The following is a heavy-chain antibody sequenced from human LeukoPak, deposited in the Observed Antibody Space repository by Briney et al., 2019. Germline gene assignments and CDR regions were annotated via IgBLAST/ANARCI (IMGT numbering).Heavy chain of an antibody. CDR2: IYYSGST. V-gene: IGHV4-59*08. D-gene: IGHD6-19*01. CDR1: GGSISSYY. Sequence: SETLSLTCTVSGGSISSYYGSWIRQPPGKGLEWGGYIYYSGSTNYNPSLENRATLSVDTTNNQFCLKLISVTAADPAVYYCAGTKTVLEVAGRSYFDYWGQGTLVTVSS. CDR3: AGTKTVLEVAGRSYFDY. J-gene: IGHJ4*02.